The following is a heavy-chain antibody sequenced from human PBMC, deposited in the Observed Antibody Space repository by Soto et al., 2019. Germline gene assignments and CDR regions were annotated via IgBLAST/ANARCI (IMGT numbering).Heavy chain of an antibody. D-gene: IGHD3-22*01. CDR2: ISYDGSNK. CDR1: GFTFSSYA. Sequence: GGSLRLSCAASGFTFSSYAMHWVRQAPGKGLEWVAIISYDGSNKYYADSVKGRFTISRDNSKNTLYLQMNSLRVEDTAVYYCARDLYDSLSYYYGMDVWGQGTKVTVSS. J-gene: IGHJ6*02. V-gene: IGHV3-30-3*01. CDR3: ARDLYDSLSYYYGMDV.